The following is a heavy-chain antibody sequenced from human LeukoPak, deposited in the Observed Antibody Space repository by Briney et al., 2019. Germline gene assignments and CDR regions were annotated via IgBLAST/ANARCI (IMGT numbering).Heavy chain of an antibody. CDR3: AKEGVVNLDAFDI. Sequence: GGSLRLSCAASGFTFSSYATRWVRQAPGKGLEWVSAISGSGGSTYYADSVKGRFTISRDNSKNTLYLQMNSLRAEDTAVYYCAKEGVVNLDAFDIWGQGTMVTVSS. D-gene: IGHD2-2*01. CDR2: ISGSGGST. CDR1: GFTFSSYA. J-gene: IGHJ3*02. V-gene: IGHV3-23*01.